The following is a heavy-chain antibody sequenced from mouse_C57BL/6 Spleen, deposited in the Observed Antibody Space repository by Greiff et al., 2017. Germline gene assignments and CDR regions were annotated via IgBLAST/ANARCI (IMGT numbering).Heavy chain of an antibody. CDR2: ISSGSSTI. Sequence: EVQLVESGGGLVKPGGSLKLSCAASGFTFSDYGMHWVRQAPEKGLEWVAYISSGSSTIYYADTVKGRFTISRDNAKNTLFLQMTSLRSEDTAMYYCARTGYDYDVGAMDYWGQGTSVTVSS. V-gene: IGHV5-17*01. D-gene: IGHD2-4*01. J-gene: IGHJ4*01. CDR1: GFTFSDYG. CDR3: ARTGYDYDVGAMDY.